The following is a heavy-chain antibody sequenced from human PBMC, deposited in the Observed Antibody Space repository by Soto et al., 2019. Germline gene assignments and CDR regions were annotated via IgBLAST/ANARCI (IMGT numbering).Heavy chain of an antibody. CDR3: ARHGSGSYYKNWFDP. CDR2: IYHSGST. Sequence: TSETLSLTCAVSGGSISSGGYSWSWLRQPPGKGLEWIGYIYHSGSTYYNPSLKSRVTISVDRSKNQFSLKLSSVTAADTAVYYCARHGSGSYYKNWFDPWGQGTLVTVSS. J-gene: IGHJ5*02. CDR1: GGSISSGGYS. V-gene: IGHV4-30-2*01. D-gene: IGHD3-10*01.